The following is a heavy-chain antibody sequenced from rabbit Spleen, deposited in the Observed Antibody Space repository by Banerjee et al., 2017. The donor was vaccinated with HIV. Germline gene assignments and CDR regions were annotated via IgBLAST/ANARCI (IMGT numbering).Heavy chain of an antibody. J-gene: IGHJ4*01. V-gene: IGHV1S45*01. Sequence: QEQLEESGGDLVKPGASLTLTCTASGFSFSSSYYMCWVRQAPGKGPEWIACIYAGSGSTYYASWAKGRFTISKTSSTTVTLQMTSLTAADTATYFCARGDVNNCLDLWGPGTLVTVS. D-gene: IGHD4-2*01. CDR3: ARGDVNNCLDL. CDR2: IYAGSGST. CDR1: GFSFSSSYY.